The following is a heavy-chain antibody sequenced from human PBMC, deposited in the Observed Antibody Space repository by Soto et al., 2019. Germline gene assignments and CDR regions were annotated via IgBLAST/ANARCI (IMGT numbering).Heavy chain of an antibody. CDR1: GFTFSNDA. V-gene: IGHV3-30-3*01. Sequence: QVQLVESGGGVVQPGRSLRLSCAASGFTFSNDAMHWVRQAPGKGLEWVAVISDDGSNKYYADSVKGRFTISRDNSNNTLYVQLNSLRAEDTAVYYCAREWPYCAGDCYLDAFDIWGQGTLVTVSS. J-gene: IGHJ3*02. CDR2: ISDDGSNK. CDR3: AREWPYCAGDCYLDAFDI. D-gene: IGHD2-21*02.